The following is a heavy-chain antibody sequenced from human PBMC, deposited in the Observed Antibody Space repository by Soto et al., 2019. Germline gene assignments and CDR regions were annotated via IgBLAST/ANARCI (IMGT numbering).Heavy chain of an antibody. CDR1: GGSISSYY. CDR3: ARSTLAVEKYDY. D-gene: IGHD6-19*01. V-gene: IGHV4-59*01. CDR2: IYYSGST. J-gene: IGHJ4*02. Sequence: SETLSLTCTVSGGSISSYYWSWIRQPPGKGLEWIGYIYYSGSTNYNPSLKSRVTISVDTSKNQFSLKLSSVTAADTAVYYCARSTLAVEKYDYWGQGTLVTVSS.